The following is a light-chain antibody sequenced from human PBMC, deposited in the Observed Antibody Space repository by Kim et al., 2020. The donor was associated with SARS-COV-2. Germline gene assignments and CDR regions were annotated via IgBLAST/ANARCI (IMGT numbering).Light chain of an antibody. J-gene: IGKJ2*01. Sequence: EIVLTQSPATLSLSPGERASLSCRASQTVDTFLDWFQQKPGQAPRLLIYDASNRATGIPARFSGSGSGTHFTLTISSLEPEDFGVYYCQQRNRWPYTFGQGTKVDIK. CDR2: DAS. CDR3: QQRNRWPYT. V-gene: IGKV3-11*01. CDR1: QTVDTF.